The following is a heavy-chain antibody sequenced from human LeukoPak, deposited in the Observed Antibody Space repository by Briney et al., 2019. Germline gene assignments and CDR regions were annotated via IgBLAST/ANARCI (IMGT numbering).Heavy chain of an antibody. D-gene: IGHD3-10*01. CDR2: TRNKANSYTT. Sequence: GGSLRLSCAASGFTFSDHYMDWVRQAPGKGLEWVGRTRNKANSYTTEYAASVKGRFTIARDESKNSLYLQMNSLKTEDTAVYYCASLYGSGKRWVDPWGQGTLVTVSS. CDR1: GFTFSDHY. V-gene: IGHV3-72*01. CDR3: ASLYGSGKRWVDP. J-gene: IGHJ5*02.